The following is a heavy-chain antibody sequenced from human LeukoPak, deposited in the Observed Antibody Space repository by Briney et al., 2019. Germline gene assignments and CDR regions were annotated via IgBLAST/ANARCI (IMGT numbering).Heavy chain of an antibody. J-gene: IGHJ4*02. V-gene: IGHV2-5*01. Sequence: ESGPTLVNPTQTLTLTCSFSGFSLTTNGVGVGWIRQPPAKALEWLAVIYWNDDKHYSPFLKSRLTITKDASKEQVVLTVTNMDPVDTATYYRARFQVTGTYRFDYWGQGTLVTVSS. CDR2: IYWNDDK. CDR1: GFSLTTNGVG. D-gene: IGHD1-7*01. CDR3: ARFQVTGTYRFDY.